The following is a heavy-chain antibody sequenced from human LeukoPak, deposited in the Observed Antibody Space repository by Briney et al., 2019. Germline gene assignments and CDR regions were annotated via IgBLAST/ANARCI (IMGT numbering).Heavy chain of an antibody. Sequence: PGGSLRLSCAASGFTFNTYAMSWVRQAPGKGLEWVSAISTGGVNTYYTDSVKGRFTISRDNSKNTLYLQMNSLRAEDTAVYFCAKEQMMYSSSPFDYWGQGTLVTVS. CDR2: ISTGGVNT. CDR3: AKEQMMYSSSPFDY. J-gene: IGHJ4*02. V-gene: IGHV3-23*01. D-gene: IGHD6-19*01. CDR1: GFTFNTYA.